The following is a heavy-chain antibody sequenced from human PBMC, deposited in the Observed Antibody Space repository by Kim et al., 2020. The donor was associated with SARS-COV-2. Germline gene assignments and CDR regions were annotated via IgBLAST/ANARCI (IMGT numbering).Heavy chain of an antibody. CDR3: ATHYGDHEDFFFDY. Sequence: GGSLRLSCAASGFTFSSYGMHWVRQAPGKGLEWVAVISYDGSNKYYADSVKGRFTISRDNSKNTLYLQMNSLRAEDTAVYYCATHYGDHEDFFFDYWGQGTLVTVSS. CDR2: ISYDGSNK. V-gene: IGHV3-30*03. CDR1: GFTFSSYG. J-gene: IGHJ4*02. D-gene: IGHD4-17*01.